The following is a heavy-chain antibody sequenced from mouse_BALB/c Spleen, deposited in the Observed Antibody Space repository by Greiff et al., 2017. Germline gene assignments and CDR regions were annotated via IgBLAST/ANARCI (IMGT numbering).Heavy chain of an antibody. Sequence: EVQLKESGAELVKPGASVKLSCTASGFNIKDTYMHWVKQRPEQGLEWIGRIDPANGNTKYDPKFQGKATITADTSSNTAYLQLSSLTSEDTAVYYCARAGYDAWFAYWGQGTLVTVSA. D-gene: IGHD2-2*01. V-gene: IGHV14-3*02. J-gene: IGHJ3*01. CDR1: GFNIKDTY. CDR3: ARAGYDAWFAY. CDR2: IDPANGNT.